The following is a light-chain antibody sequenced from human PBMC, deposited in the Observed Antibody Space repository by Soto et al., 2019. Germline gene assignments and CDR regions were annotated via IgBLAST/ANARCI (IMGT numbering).Light chain of an antibody. V-gene: IGKV1-9*01. CDR1: QGISSY. J-gene: IGKJ4*01. CDR3: QQLNSYPLT. Sequence: IQLTQSPSSLSASVGDRVTITCRASQGISSYLAWYQQKPGKAPKLLIYAASTLQSGVPSRFSGSGSGTEFTLTISSLQPDDFATYYCQQLNSYPLTFGERTKVEIK. CDR2: AAS.